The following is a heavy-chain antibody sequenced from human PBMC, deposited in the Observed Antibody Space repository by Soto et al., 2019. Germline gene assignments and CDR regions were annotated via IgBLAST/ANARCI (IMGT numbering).Heavy chain of an antibody. CDR1: GGSISSGGDY. Sequence: QVQLQESGPGLVKPSQTLSLTCTVSGGSISSGGDYWSWLRQHPGKGLEWIGYIYYSGSTYYNPSLKSRVTLSVDTSKNHFSLKLSSVTAADTAVYYCARATPYYYYGMDVWGQWTTVTVSS. CDR2: IYYSGST. CDR3: ARATPYYYYGMDV. V-gene: IGHV4-31*03. D-gene: IGHD2-15*01. J-gene: IGHJ6*02.